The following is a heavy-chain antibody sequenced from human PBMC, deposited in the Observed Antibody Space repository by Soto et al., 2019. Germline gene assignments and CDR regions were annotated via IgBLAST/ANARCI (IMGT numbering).Heavy chain of an antibody. CDR3: ARGNQYYYGSGSYYNNWFDS. CDR2: INHSGST. D-gene: IGHD3-10*01. CDR1: GGSFSGYY. J-gene: IGHJ5*01. V-gene: IGHV4-34*01. Sequence: PSETLSLTCAVYGGSFSGYYWSWIRQPPGKWLEWIGEINHSGSTNYNPSLKSRVTISVDTSKNQFSLKLSSVTAADTAVYYCARGNQYYYGSGSYYNNWFDSWGQGXLVTVYS.